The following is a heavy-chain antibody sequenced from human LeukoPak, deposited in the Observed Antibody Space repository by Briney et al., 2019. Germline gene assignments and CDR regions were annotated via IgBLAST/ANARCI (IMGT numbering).Heavy chain of an antibody. D-gene: IGHD3-22*01. Sequence: PSETLSLTCAVYGGSFSGYYWSWIRQPPGKGLEWIGEINHSGSTNYNPSLKSRVTISVDTSKNQFSLKLSSVTAADTAVYYCASFSYDGSGYPIEFDYWGQGTLVTVSS. CDR1: GGSFSGYY. V-gene: IGHV4-34*01. CDR3: ASFSYDGSGYPIEFDY. CDR2: INHSGST. J-gene: IGHJ4*02.